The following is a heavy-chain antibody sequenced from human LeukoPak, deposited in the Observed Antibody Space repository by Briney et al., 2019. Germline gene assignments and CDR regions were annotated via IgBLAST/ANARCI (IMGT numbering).Heavy chain of an antibody. CDR2: IYYSGTT. Sequence: SETLSLTCTVSGGSISRYYWNWIRQPPGKGLEWIGYIYYSGTTNYNPSLKSRVTISVDTSKNQFSLKLSSVTAADTAVYYCARDRGTWNDDGFDYWGQGTLVTVSS. J-gene: IGHJ4*02. V-gene: IGHV4-59*01. D-gene: IGHD1-1*01. CDR3: ARDRGTWNDDGFDY. CDR1: GGSISRYY.